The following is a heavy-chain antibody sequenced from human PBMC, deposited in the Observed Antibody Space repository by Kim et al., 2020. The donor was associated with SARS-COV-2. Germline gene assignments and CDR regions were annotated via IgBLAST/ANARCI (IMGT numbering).Heavy chain of an antibody. D-gene: IGHD6-13*01. CDR3: AKDKELAAAGTKKGVYFDY. CDR1: GFTFSSYG. Sequence: GGSLRLSCAASGFTFSSYGMHWVRQAPGKGLEWVAVISYDGSNKYYADSVKGRFTISRDNSKNTLYLQMNSLRAEDTAVYYCAKDKELAAAGTKKGVYFDYWGQGTLVTVSS. J-gene: IGHJ4*02. CDR2: ISYDGSNK. V-gene: IGHV3-30*18.